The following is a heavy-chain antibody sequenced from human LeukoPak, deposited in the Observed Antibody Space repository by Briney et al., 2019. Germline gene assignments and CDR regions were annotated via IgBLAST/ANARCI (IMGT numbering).Heavy chain of an antibody. CDR2: ISHIGTT. Sequence: SQTLSLTCTVSGDSISSGAYYWTWVRQYPGAGLEWIGYISHIGTTYNNPSLKSRVSISVDTSRNQLSLRLTSVTAADTAVYYCARGVQGWFAPWGQGTLVTVSS. V-gene: IGHV4-31*03. CDR1: GDSISSGAYY. CDR3: ARGVQGWFAP. J-gene: IGHJ5*02. D-gene: IGHD3-10*01.